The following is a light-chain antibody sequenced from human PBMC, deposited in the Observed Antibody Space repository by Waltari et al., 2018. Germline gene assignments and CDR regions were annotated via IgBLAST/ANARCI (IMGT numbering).Light chain of an antibody. J-gene: IGLJ3*02. V-gene: IGLV3-21*01. CDR1: NIGSKS. Sequence: SDVLTQPPSVSVAPGKTARITCGGNNIGSKSEHWYQQKPGQAPVLVIHFASDRPSGIPVRFSGSNSGSTATLIISGVEAGDEADYYCHVWDSSSDSMFGGGTKLTVL. CDR3: HVWDSSSDSM. CDR2: FAS.